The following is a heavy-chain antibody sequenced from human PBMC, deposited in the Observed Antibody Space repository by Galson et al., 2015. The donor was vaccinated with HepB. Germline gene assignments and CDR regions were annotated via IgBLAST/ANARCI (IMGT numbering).Heavy chain of an antibody. Sequence: ETLSLTCTVSGGSISSYYWSWIRQPPGKGLEWIGYIYYSGSTNYNPSLKSRVTISVDTSKNQFSLKLSSVTAADTAVYYCARGAHVGSGSWGPYGMDVWGQGTTVTVSS. CDR2: IYYSGST. J-gene: IGHJ6*02. CDR3: ARGAHVGSGSWGPYGMDV. CDR1: GGSISSYY. D-gene: IGHD3-10*01. V-gene: IGHV4-59*01.